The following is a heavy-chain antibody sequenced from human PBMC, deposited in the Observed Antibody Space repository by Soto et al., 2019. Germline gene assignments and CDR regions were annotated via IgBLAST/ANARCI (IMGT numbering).Heavy chain of an antibody. D-gene: IGHD3-22*01. CDR2: IIPIFGTA. V-gene: IGHV1-69*13. CDR3: ATSPYYDSSGYLDY. Sequence: SVKVSCKASGGTFSSYAISWVRQAPGQGLEWMGGIIPIFGTANYAQKFQGRVTITADESTSTAYMELSSLRSEDTAVYYCATSPYYDSSGYLDYWGQGTLVTVSS. J-gene: IGHJ4*02. CDR1: GGTFSSYA.